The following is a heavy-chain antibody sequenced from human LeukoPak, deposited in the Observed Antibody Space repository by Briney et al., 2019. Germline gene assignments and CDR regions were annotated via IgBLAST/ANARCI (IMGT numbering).Heavy chain of an antibody. D-gene: IGHD1-1*01. CDR2: TSGNGVKR. Sequence: GSLRLSCAASGFAFSTYAMGWVRQAPGKGLEWVTSTSGNGVKRYYAGSVRGRFTVSRDNFKNTLYLQMSSLRAEDTAIYYCAKQTPTQRAWFDPWGQGTLVTVSS. CDR1: GFAFSTYA. V-gene: IGHV3-23*01. J-gene: IGHJ5*02. CDR3: AKQTPTQRAWFDP.